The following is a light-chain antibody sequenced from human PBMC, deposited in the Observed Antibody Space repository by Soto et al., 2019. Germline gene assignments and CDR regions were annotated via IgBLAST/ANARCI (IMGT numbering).Light chain of an antibody. CDR1: QSISSW. Sequence: DIKMTQSPSTLSASVGDRVTITCRASQSISSWLAWYQHKPGKAPKLLISKASYLESRVPSRFSGSGSGTEFALTISSLQPDDFATYYCQQYNTYSLTFGQGTKLEI. CDR2: KAS. J-gene: IGKJ2*01. V-gene: IGKV1-5*03. CDR3: QQYNTYSLT.